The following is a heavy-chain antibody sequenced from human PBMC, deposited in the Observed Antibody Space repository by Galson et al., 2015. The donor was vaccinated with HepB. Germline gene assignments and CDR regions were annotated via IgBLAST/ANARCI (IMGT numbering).Heavy chain of an antibody. CDR1: GFTFSTYS. J-gene: IGHJ5*02. CDR2: ISSSSDSM. CDR3: ARDQVEGVWPDNWFDP. Sequence: SLRLSCAASGFTFSTYSMYWVRQAPGKGLEWISYISSSSDSMYYADSVRGRFTISRDNAKNSVYLQMYGLTAEDTAIYYCARDQVEGVWPDNWFDPWGQGTLVTVSS. V-gene: IGHV3-48*01. D-gene: IGHD2-8*01.